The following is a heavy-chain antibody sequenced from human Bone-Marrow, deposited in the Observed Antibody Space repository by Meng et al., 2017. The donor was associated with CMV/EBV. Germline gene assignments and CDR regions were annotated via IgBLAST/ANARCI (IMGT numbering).Heavy chain of an antibody. CDR1: GGSFSGYY. CDR3: ARPCSGGSCYMGGY. V-gene: IGHV4-34*01. J-gene: IGHJ4*02. Sequence: AVYGGSFSGYYWSWIRQPPGKGLEWIGEINHSGSTNYNPSLKSRVTISVDASKNQFSLKLSSVTAADTAVYYCARPCSGGSCYMGGYWGQGTLVTVSS. D-gene: IGHD2-15*01. CDR2: INHSGST.